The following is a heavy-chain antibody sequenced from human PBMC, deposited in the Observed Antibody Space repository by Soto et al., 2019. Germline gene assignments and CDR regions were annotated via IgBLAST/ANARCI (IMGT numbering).Heavy chain of an antibody. D-gene: IGHD6-13*01. J-gene: IGHJ1*01. Sequence: EVQLLESGGGLVQPEGSLRLSCAASGFTFSSYAMSWVRQAPGKGLEWVSGISGGGGTTYYADSVKGRFTSARDNSKNTLYLQVNSLRAEDTAVYYCAKDQAGAGTISRYFQDWGQGTLVTVSS. CDR2: ISGGGGTT. V-gene: IGHV3-23*01. CDR3: AKDQAGAGTISRYFQD. CDR1: GFTFSSYA.